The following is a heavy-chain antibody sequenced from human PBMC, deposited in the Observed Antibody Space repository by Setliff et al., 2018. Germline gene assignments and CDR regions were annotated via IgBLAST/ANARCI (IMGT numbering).Heavy chain of an antibody. CDR3: ARERYFWSGYHN. D-gene: IGHD3-3*01. CDR2: ISSSGGTI. CDR1: GFSVSNYG. V-gene: IGHV3-48*01. J-gene: IGHJ4*02. Sequence: PGGSLRLSCVASGFSVSNYGMNWVRQAPGKGLEWLSYISSSGGTIDYADSVKGRFTISRDNSKNTLYLQMNSLRAEDTAVYYCARERYFWSGYHNWGQGTLVTVSS.